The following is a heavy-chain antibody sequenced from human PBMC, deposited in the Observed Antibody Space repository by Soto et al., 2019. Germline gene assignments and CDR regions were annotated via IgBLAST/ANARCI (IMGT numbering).Heavy chain of an antibody. Sequence: GGSLRLSCAASGFTVSSNYMSWVRQAPGKGLGWVSVIYSGGSTYYADSVKGRFTISRDNAKNTLYLQMNSLRAEDTAVYYCARDLRYSSSLYYFDYWGQGTLVTVSS. D-gene: IGHD6-6*01. CDR1: GFTVSSNY. CDR3: ARDLRYSSSLYYFDY. V-gene: IGHV3-53*01. J-gene: IGHJ4*02. CDR2: IYSGGST.